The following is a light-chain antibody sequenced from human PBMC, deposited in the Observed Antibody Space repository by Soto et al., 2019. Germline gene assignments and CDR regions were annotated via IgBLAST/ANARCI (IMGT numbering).Light chain of an antibody. Sequence: QSVLTQPPSASGTPGQRGTISCSGSSSNIGSNYVYWYQQLPGTAPKLLIYRNNQRPSGVPDRFSGSKSGTSASLAISGLRSEDEADYYWAAWDDSLSGPVFGGGTKLTVL. CDR2: RNN. V-gene: IGLV1-47*01. J-gene: IGLJ3*02. CDR1: SSNIGSNY. CDR3: AAWDDSLSGPV.